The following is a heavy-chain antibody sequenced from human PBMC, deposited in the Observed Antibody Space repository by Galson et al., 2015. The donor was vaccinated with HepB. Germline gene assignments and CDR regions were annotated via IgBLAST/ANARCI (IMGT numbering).Heavy chain of an antibody. V-gene: IGHV3-53*01. CDR2: IYNDGGA. CDR1: GFTVSSHY. Sequence: SLRLSCAASGFTVSSHYMNWVRQAPGKGLEWVSIIYNDGGAVYADSVKGRFTISRDNSKNTVYLQMDTLRDEDTAVYYCAGGHCSGRSCYGDGFWGQGTLVTVSS. D-gene: IGHD2-15*01. J-gene: IGHJ4*02. CDR3: AGGHCSGRSCYGDGF.